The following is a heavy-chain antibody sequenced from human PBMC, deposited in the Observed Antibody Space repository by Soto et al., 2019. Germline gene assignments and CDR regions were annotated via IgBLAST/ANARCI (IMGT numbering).Heavy chain of an antibody. D-gene: IGHD6-13*01. Sequence: PGGSLILSCTASGFPFGYYSRIWFRQAPGKGLEWVGVIRSKAYGGTTEYAASVKGRFTISRDDSKSIAYLQMNSLKTEDTAVYYCAADGYSSSWYYFDYWGQGTLVTVSP. CDR1: GFPFGYYS. J-gene: IGHJ4*02. V-gene: IGHV3-49*03. CDR3: AADGYSSSWYYFDY. CDR2: IRSKAYGGTT.